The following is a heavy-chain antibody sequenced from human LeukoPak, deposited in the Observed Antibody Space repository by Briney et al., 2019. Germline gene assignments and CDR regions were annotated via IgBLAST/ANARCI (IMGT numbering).Heavy chain of an antibody. J-gene: IGHJ4*02. Sequence: PSETLSLTCAVYGVSFSGYYWSCIRHPPGKGLEWIGEINHSGSTNYNPSLKSRVTISVDTSKNQFSLKLSSVTAADTTVYYCARGSVLRYFDWFRDHFDYWGQGTLVTVSS. CDR1: GVSFSGYY. V-gene: IGHV4-34*01. D-gene: IGHD3-9*01. CDR3: ARGSVLRYFDWFRDHFDY. CDR2: INHSGST.